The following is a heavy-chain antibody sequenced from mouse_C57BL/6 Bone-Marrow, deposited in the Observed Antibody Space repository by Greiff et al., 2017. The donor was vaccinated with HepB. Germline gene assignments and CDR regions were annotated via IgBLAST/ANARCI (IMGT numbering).Heavy chain of an antibody. V-gene: IGHV5-17*01. CDR3: AMRHYSNPAWFAY. J-gene: IGHJ3*01. Sequence: EVKLMESGGGLVKPGGSLKLSCAASGFTFSDYGMHWVRQAPEKGLEWVAYISSGSSTIYYADTVKGRFTISRDNAKNTLFLQMTSLRSEDTAMYYCAMRHYSNPAWFAYWGQGTLVTVSA. CDR2: ISSGSSTI. CDR1: GFTFSDYG. D-gene: IGHD2-5*01.